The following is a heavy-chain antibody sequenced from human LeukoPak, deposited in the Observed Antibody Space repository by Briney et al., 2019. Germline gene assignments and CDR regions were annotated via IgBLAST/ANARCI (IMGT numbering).Heavy chain of an antibody. J-gene: IGHJ4*02. CDR2: ISSSGGST. CDR3: AKVGYDSSGYYYFDY. Sequence: PGGSLRLSCAASGFTFSSDAMSWVRQAPGKGLEWVSSISSSGGSTYYADSVKGRFTISRDNSKNTLYLQMNSLRAEDTAVYYRAKVGYDSSGYYYFDYWGQGTLVTVSS. V-gene: IGHV3-23*01. D-gene: IGHD3-22*01. CDR1: GFTFSSDA.